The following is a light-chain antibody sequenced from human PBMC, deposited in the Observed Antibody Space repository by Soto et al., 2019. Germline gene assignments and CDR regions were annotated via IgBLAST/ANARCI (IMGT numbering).Light chain of an antibody. CDR1: QSISSY. CDR3: QQSYSTPRT. J-gene: IGKJ1*01. Sequence: DIQMTQSPSSLSASVGDRVTITCRASQSISSYLNWYQQKPGKAPKLLIYAASSLQSGVPSRFSGSGSGTDFTLTISSLQPEDFANYSCQQSYSTPRTCGQGTKVEIK. CDR2: AAS. V-gene: IGKV1-39*01.